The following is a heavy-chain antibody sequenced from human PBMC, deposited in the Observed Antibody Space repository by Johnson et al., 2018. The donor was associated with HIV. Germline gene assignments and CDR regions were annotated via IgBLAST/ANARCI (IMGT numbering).Heavy chain of an antibody. V-gene: IGHV3-66*01. Sequence: EVQLVESGGGLVQPGGSLRLSCAASGFTVSSNYMSWVRQAPGKGLEWVSVIYSGGSTYYADSVKGRFTISRDNSKNTLYLQMNTLRAEDTAVYYCARGEMATTYHDAFDIWGQGTMVTVSS. J-gene: IGHJ3*02. D-gene: IGHD5-24*01. CDR3: ARGEMATTYHDAFDI. CDR2: IYSGGST. CDR1: GFTVSSNY.